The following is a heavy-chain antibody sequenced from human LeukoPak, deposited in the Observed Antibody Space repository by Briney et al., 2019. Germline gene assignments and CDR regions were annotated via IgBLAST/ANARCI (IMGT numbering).Heavy chain of an antibody. CDR1: GGSISSGRYY. CDR2: IYTRGST. V-gene: IGHV4-61*02. Sequence: SQTLSLTCTGTGGSISSGRYYWSWIRQPAGKGLEWIGRIYTRGSTNYNPSRESRVTISVDTSKNLFSLKLSSGTDADTAVYYCAGGWASQDDAFDIWGQGAMMTVSS. CDR3: AGGWASQDDAFDI. D-gene: IGHD1-26*01. J-gene: IGHJ3*02.